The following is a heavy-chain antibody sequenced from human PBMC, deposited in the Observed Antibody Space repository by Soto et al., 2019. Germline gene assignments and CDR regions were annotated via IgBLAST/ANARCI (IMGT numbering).Heavy chain of an antibody. Sequence: TKSHTYAVSGFSISSGFYSWSWIRQPPGKGLEWIGYIYHSGSTYYNPSLKSRVTISVDRSKNQFSLKLSSVTAADTAVYYCARVPDRWGQGTLVTVSS. D-gene: IGHD2-2*01. J-gene: IGHJ5*02. CDR1: GFSISSGFYS. V-gene: IGHV4-30-2*01. CDR3: ARVPDR. CDR2: IYHSGST.